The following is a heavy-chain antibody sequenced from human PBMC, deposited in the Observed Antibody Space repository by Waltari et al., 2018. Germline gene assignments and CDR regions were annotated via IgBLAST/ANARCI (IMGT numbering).Heavy chain of an antibody. Sequence: QVQLVQSGAEVKKPGSSVKVSCKASVGTFSSHTISWVRQAPGQGLEWMGRIIPILGIANYAQKFQGRVTITADKSTSTAYMELSSLRAEDTAVYYCARSDESYSTLLRWGQGTLVTVSS. D-gene: IGHD1-26*01. CDR2: IIPILGIA. CDR1: VGTFSSHT. J-gene: IGHJ4*02. V-gene: IGHV1-69*02. CDR3: ARSDESYSTLLR.